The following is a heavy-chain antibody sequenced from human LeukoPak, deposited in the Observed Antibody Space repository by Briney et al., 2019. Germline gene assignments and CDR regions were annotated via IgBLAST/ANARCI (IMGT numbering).Heavy chain of an antibody. Sequence: SETLSLTCTVSGGSIRSNYWVWIRQPPGKGLEWIGYIYNSGITNYNPSLKSRVTISVDTSKNQFSLKLTSVTAAATAVYYCARMIERRTLHFDYWGQGTLVTVSS. CDR2: IYNSGIT. D-gene: IGHD1-1*01. CDR3: ARMIERRTLHFDY. CDR1: GGSIRSNY. V-gene: IGHV4-59*01. J-gene: IGHJ4*02.